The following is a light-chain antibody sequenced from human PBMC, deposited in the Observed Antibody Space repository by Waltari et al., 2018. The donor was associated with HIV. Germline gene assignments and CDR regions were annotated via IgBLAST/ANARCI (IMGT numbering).Light chain of an antibody. Sequence: QPVLTQPPSASASLGASVTLTCTLSSGYSNYKVDWYLQRPGKGPRFVMRVGTGGILGSKGDCIPDRFSVLGSGLNRYLTIKNIQEEDESDYHCGADHGSGSNFVKVFGGGTKLTVL. J-gene: IGLJ3*02. CDR2: VGTGGILG. V-gene: IGLV9-49*01. CDR3: GADHGSGSNFVKV. CDR1: SGYSNYK.